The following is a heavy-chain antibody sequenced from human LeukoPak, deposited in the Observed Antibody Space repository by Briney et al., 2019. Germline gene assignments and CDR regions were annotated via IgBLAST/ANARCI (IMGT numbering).Heavy chain of an antibody. CDR1: GGTFSSYA. D-gene: IGHD2-21*02. CDR2: IIPIFGTA. J-gene: IGHJ5*02. V-gene: IGHV1-69*05. Sequence: SVKVSCKASGGTFSSYAISWVRQAPGRGLEWMGRIIPIFGTANYAQKFQGRVTITTDESTSTAYMELSSLRSEDTAVYYCARDLFAYCGGDCYFVDPWGQGTLVTVSS. CDR3: ARDLFAYCGGDCYFVDP.